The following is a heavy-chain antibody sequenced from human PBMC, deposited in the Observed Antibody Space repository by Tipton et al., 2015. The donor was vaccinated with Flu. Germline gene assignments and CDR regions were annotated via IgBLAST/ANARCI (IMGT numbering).Heavy chain of an antibody. V-gene: IGHV4-4*07. CDR2: IYSSGIT. CDR1: GGSLSSFY. CDR3: ARYPESNYHWFGP. Sequence: TLSLTCTVSGGSLSSFYWTWIRQPAGKGLEWIGRIYSSGITKYNPSLKSRVTISVDTSKNQISLKLSSVTAADTAVYYCARYPESNYHWFGPWGQGALVTVSS. D-gene: IGHD4-11*01. J-gene: IGHJ5*02.